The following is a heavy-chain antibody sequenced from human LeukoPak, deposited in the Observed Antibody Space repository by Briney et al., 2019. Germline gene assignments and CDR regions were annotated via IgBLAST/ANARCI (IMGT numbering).Heavy chain of an antibody. CDR1: GGSISSSSYY. CDR2: IYYSGST. CDR3: ARQIKTYYDFWSGYLGGDY. D-gene: IGHD3-3*01. J-gene: IGHJ4*02. Sequence: SETLSLTCTVSGGSISSSSYYWGWIRQPPGKGLEWIGSIYYSGSTYYNPSLKSRVTISVDTSKNQFSLKLGSVTAADTAVYYCARQIKTYYDFWSGYLGGDYWGQGTLVTVSS. V-gene: IGHV4-39*01.